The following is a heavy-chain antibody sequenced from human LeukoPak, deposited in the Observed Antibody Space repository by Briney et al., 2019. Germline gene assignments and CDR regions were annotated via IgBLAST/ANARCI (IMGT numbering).Heavy chain of an antibody. CDR1: GGLISISTYY. CDR2: IYYSGTT. V-gene: IGHV4-39*07. CDR3: ARGRGNPLRGAFDI. Sequence: SETLSLTCTVSGGLISISTYYWGWIRQPPGKGLEWIGSIYYSGTTHYNPSLKSRVTIAVDTSKNQFSLKLISVTAADTAVYYCARGRGNPLRGAFDIWGQGTMVTVSS. D-gene: IGHD4-23*01. J-gene: IGHJ3*02.